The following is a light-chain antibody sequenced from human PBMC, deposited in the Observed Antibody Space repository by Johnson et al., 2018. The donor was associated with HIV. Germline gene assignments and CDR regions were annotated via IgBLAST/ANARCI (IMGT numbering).Light chain of an antibody. CDR3: GTWDSSLSAHYV. Sequence: QSVLTQPPSVSAAPGQKVTISCSGSSSNIGNNYVSWYQQLPGTAPKLLIYENNKRPPGIPDQFSASKSGTSATLGITGLQTGDEADYYCGTWDSSLSAHYVFGTGTKIPVL. CDR2: ENN. V-gene: IGLV1-51*02. CDR1: SSNIGNNY. J-gene: IGLJ1*01.